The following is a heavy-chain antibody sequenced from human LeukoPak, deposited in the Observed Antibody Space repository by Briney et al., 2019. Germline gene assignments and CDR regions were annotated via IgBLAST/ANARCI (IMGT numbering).Heavy chain of an antibody. CDR3: AKDRYSASLGGFFDY. CDR2: ISGGGGSA. J-gene: IGHJ4*02. D-gene: IGHD1-26*01. Sequence: GGSLRLSCAASGFTFSSYAMSWVRQAPGKGLEWVAAISGGGGSAYSADSVKGRFTISRDNSGNTLYLQMNSLRAEDTAVYYCAKDRYSASLGGFFDYWGQGALVTVSS. V-gene: IGHV3-23*01. CDR1: GFTFSSYA.